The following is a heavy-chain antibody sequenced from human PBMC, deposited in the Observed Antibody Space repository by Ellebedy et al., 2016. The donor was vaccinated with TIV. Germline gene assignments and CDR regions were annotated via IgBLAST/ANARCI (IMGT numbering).Heavy chain of an antibody. CDR3: ARGRSIAAAGTSVFDY. V-gene: IGHV4-39*07. J-gene: IGHJ4*02. CDR1: GGSISSGGYY. CDR2: INHSGST. Sequence: SETLSLXXTVSGGSISSGGYYWSWIRQPPGKGLEWIGEINHSGSTNYNPSLKSRVTISVDTSKNQFSLKLSSVTAADTAVYYCARGRSIAAAGTSVFDYWGQGTLVTVSS. D-gene: IGHD6-13*01.